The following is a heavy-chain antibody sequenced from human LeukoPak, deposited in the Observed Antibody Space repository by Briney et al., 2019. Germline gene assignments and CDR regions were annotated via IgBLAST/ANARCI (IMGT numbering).Heavy chain of an antibody. Sequence: SVKVSCKASGGTFSSYAISWVRQAPGQGPGWMGRIIPIFGTANYAQKFQGRVTSHTDKSTITAYMELSSLRSEDTSVYYCASRIAVAGPDFDYWGQGTLVTVSS. J-gene: IGHJ4*02. CDR2: IIPIFGTA. V-gene: IGHV1-69*05. D-gene: IGHD6-19*01. CDR1: GGTFSSYA. CDR3: ASRIAVAGPDFDY.